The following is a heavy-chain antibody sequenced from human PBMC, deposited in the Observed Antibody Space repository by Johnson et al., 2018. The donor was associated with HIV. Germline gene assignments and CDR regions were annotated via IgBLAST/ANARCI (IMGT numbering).Heavy chain of an antibody. D-gene: IGHD5-18*01. CDR3: AKDLQLWAPSSAFDI. J-gene: IGHJ3*02. CDR2: IYSDGST. V-gene: IGHV3-66*01. CDR1: GFTFDDYD. Sequence: VQLVESGGGLVQPGRSLRLSCAASGFTFDDYDMNWVRQAPGKGMEWVSVIYSDGSTYYADSVKGRFSISRDNSKNTLYLQMNSMRAEDTSVYYCAKDLQLWAPSSAFDIWGQGTMVTVSS.